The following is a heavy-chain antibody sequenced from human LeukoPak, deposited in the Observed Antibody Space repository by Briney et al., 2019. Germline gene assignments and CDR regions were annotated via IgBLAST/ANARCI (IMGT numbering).Heavy chain of an antibody. CDR2: ISAYNGNT. CDR1: GYTFTSYG. Sequence: GASVKVSCKASGYTFTSYGISWVRQAPGQGLEWMGWISAYNGNTNYAQKLQGRVTMTTDTSTSTAYMELRSLRSDDTAVYYCARVDGYSSSRWDYYYYYYMDVWGKGTTVTVSS. J-gene: IGHJ6*03. D-gene: IGHD6-13*01. V-gene: IGHV1-18*01. CDR3: ARVDGYSSSRWDYYYYYYMDV.